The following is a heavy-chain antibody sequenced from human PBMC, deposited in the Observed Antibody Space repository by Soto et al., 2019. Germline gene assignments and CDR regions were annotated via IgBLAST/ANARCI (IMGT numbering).Heavy chain of an antibody. CDR2: IWYDGSNK. V-gene: IGHV3-33*01. J-gene: IGHJ4*02. Sequence: GGSLRLSCAASGFTFSSYGMHWVRQAPGKGLEWVAVIWYDGSNKYYADSVKGRFTISRDNSKNTLYLQMNSLRAEDTAVYYCARAVEMATLLAYYWGQGTLVTVSS. CDR3: ARAVEMATLLAYY. D-gene: IGHD2-15*01. CDR1: GFTFSSYG.